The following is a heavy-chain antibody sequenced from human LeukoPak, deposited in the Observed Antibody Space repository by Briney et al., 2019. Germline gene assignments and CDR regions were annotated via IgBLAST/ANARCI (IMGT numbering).Heavy chain of an antibody. J-gene: IGHJ6*04. CDR3: ARAPPRPYYYYYYGMDV. Sequence: SETLSLTCAVYGGSFSGYYWSWLRQPPGKGLEWIGEINHSGSTNYNPSLKSRVTISVDTSKNQFSLKLSSVTAADTAVYYCARAPPRPYYYYYYGMDVWGKGTTVTVSS. CDR1: GGSFSGYY. V-gene: IGHV4-34*01. CDR2: INHSGST.